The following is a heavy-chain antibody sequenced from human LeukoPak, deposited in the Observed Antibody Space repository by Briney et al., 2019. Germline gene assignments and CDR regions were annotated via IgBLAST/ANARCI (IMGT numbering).Heavy chain of an antibody. Sequence: GGSLRLSCAASGFTFSSYGMHWVRQAPGKGLEWVAVIWYDGSNKYYADSVKGRFTISRDNSKNTLYLQMNSLRAEDTAVYYCAKRGTSGSYFDYWGQGTLVTVSS. CDR2: IWYDGSNK. V-gene: IGHV3-30*02. CDR3: AKRGTSGSYFDY. J-gene: IGHJ4*02. CDR1: GFTFSSYG. D-gene: IGHD1-26*01.